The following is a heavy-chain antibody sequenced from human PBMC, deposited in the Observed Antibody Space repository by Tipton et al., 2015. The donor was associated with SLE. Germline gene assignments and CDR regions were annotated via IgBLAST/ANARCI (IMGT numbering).Heavy chain of an antibody. CDR1: GFTFSTYS. V-gene: IGHV3-21*01. D-gene: IGHD3-16*01. J-gene: IGHJ6*02. Sequence: SLRLSCVASGFTFSTYSMNWVRQAPGKGLEWVSSITSTSSYTYYTDSVKGRFTISRDNAENSLFLQMNSLRAEDSAVYYCAGLYGMDVWGQGTTVTVSS. CDR3: AGLYGMDV. CDR2: ITSTSSYT.